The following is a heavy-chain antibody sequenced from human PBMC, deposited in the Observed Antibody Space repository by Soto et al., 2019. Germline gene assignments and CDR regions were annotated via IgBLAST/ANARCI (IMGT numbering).Heavy chain of an antibody. CDR3: ARIGDYDFWSGYYMDYYYMDV. Sequence: ASVKVSCKASGYTFTSYDINWVRQATGQGLEWTGWMNPNSGNTGYARKFQGRVTMTRNTSISTAYMELSSLRSEDTAVYYCARIGDYDFWSGYYMDYYYMDVWGKGTTVTVSS. CDR2: MNPNSGNT. D-gene: IGHD3-3*01. CDR1: GYTFTSYD. V-gene: IGHV1-8*01. J-gene: IGHJ6*03.